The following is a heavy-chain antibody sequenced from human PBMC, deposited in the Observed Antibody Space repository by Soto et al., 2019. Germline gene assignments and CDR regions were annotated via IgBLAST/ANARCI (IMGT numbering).Heavy chain of an antibody. CDR2: IKSKTDGGTT. D-gene: IGHD1-1*01. V-gene: IGHV3-15*07. Sequence: PGGSLRLSCAASGFTFSNAWMNWVRQAPGKGLEWVGRIKSKTDGGTTEYAAPVKGRFTTSRDDSKNTLFLQMNSLKTEDTAIYYCTTDGAWKRFYYYGVDVWGQGTTVTSP. J-gene: IGHJ6*02. CDR1: GFTFSNAW. CDR3: TTDGAWKRFYYYGVDV.